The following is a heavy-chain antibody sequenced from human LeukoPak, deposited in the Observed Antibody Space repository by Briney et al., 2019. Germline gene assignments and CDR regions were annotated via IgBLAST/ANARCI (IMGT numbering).Heavy chain of an antibody. J-gene: IGHJ6*02. CDR2: IWYDGSDK. D-gene: IGHD3-10*01. Sequence: GGSLRLSCAASGFTFSRYGMHWVRQAPGKGLEWVAVIWYDGSDKYYADSVKGRFTISRDNSKDTLYLQMNSLRAEDTALYYCFIANYGSGSNYNYGMDVWGQGTTVTVSS. CDR3: FIANYGSGSNYNYGMDV. CDR1: GFTFSRYG. V-gene: IGHV3-33*01.